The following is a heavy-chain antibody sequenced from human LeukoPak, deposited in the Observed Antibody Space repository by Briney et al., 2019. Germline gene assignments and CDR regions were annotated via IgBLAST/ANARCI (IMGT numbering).Heavy chain of an antibody. V-gene: IGHV1-8*01. D-gene: IGHD5-18*01. CDR1: GYTFTSYD. J-gene: IGHJ5*02. CDR2: MNPNSGNT. CDR3: ARVSYGWLGWFDP. Sequence: SVKVSCKASGYTFTSYDINWVRQATGQGLEWMGWMNPNSGNTGYAQKFQGRVTMTRNTSISTAYMELSSLRSEDTAVYYCARVSYGWLGWFDPWGQGTLVTVSS.